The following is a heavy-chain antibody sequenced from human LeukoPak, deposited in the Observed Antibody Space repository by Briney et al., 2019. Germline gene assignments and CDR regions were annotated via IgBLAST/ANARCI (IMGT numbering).Heavy chain of an antibody. J-gene: IGHJ5*02. Sequence: SETLSLTCTVSGGSISSGGYYWSWIRQHPGKGLEWIGYIYYSGSTYYNSSLKSRVTISVDTSKNQFSLKLSSVTAADTAVYYCARSYSSGWLSIPAPNWFDPWGQGTLVTVSS. D-gene: IGHD6-19*01. CDR1: GGSISSGGYY. V-gene: IGHV4-31*03. CDR3: ARSYSSGWLSIPAPNWFDP. CDR2: IYYSGST.